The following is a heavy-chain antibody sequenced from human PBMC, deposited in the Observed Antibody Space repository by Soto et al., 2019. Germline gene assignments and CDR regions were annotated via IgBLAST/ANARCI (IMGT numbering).Heavy chain of an antibody. Sequence: QITLNESGPTVVRPTETLTLTCRFSGFSLTTSGVGVGWIRQSPGKAPEWLALIYWDDDKRYSASLKSRLTITHDTSKNHLVLTVSDSDPTDTATYYCAHRVLRTVFGLVTSTAIYFDFWGQCTPVAVSS. CDR3: AHRVLRTVFGLVTSTAIYFDF. J-gene: IGHJ4*02. CDR1: GFSLTTSGVG. D-gene: IGHD3-3*01. CDR2: IYWDDDK. V-gene: IGHV2-5*02.